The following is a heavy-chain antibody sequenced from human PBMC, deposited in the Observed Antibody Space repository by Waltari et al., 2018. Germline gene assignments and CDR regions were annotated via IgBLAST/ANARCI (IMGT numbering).Heavy chain of an antibody. V-gene: IGHV3-23*01. Sequence: EVQLLESGGGLVQPGGSLRLSCAASAFTFGTSSMSWVRQTPGKGREWVSSSNSVGGFTPYAESVKGRFTISRDNSRNTLFLQMNSLRAEDTAVYYCAKGAQTAWFDPWGQGTLVTVSS. CDR1: AFTFGTSS. J-gene: IGHJ5*02. CDR2: SNSVGGFT. CDR3: AKGAQTAWFDP.